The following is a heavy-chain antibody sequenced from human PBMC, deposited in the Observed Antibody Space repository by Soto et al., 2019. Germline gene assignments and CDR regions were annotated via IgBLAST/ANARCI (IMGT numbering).Heavy chain of an antibody. CDR1: GFTFTSSA. CDR2: IVVGSGNT. D-gene: IGHD4-17*01. Sequence: ASVKFSCKASGFTFTSSAVQWVRQARGQRLEWIGWIVVGSGNTNYAQKFQERVTITRDMSTGTAYMELRSLRSEDAAVYYCAAQSTGDYVGYYGMDVWGQGTTVTVSS. V-gene: IGHV1-58*01. CDR3: AAQSTGDYVGYYGMDV. J-gene: IGHJ6*02.